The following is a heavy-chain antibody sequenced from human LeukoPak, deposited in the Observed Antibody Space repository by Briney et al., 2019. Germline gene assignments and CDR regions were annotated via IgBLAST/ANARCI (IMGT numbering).Heavy chain of an antibody. CDR3: AGAGINCFDP. CDR1: GGTFSSYA. J-gene: IGHJ5*02. CDR2: IIPIFGIA. V-gene: IGHV1-69*04. Sequence: SVKVSCKASGGTFSSYAISWVRQAPGQGLEWMGRIIPIFGIANYAQKFQGRVTITADKPTSTAYMELSSLRSEDTAVYYCAGAGINCFDPWGQGTLVTVSS.